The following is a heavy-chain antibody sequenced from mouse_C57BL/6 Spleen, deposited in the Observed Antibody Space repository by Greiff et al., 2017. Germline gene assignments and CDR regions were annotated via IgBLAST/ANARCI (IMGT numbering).Heavy chain of an antibody. J-gene: IGHJ2*01. CDR3: ARAGYPYYFDY. Sequence: EVQLQESGPGLVKPSQSLSLTCSVTGYSITSGYYWNWIRQFPGNKLEWMGYISYDGSNNYNPSLKNRISITRDTSKNQFFLKLNSVTTEDTSTYYCARAGYPYYFDYWGQGTTLTVSS. V-gene: IGHV3-6*01. CDR2: ISYDGSN. D-gene: IGHD2-14*01. CDR1: GYSITSGYY.